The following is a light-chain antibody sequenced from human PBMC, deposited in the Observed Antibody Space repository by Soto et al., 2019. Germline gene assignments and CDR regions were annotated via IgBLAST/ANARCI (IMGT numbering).Light chain of an antibody. V-gene: IGKV1-5*03. Sequence: DIQMTQSPSTLSASVGDRVTITCRASQSISSWLAWYQKKPGKATNLLIYKTSSLESGVTSRFSGSGSGTEFTLTVNSLQPAAFATYYCQQYDSYPLTFGGGPKVEIK. CDR1: QSISSW. CDR3: QQYDSYPLT. CDR2: KTS. J-gene: IGKJ4*01.